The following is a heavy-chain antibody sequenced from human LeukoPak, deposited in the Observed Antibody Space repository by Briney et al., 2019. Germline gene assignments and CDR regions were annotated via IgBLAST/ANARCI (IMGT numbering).Heavy chain of an antibody. CDR1: GFTFSDYG. CDR3: ARDPLGVSFIHYYFDY. Sequence: SLRLSCAASGFTFSDYGMHWVRQAPGKGLEWVAVISYDGSNKYYADSVKGRFTISRDNSKNTLYLQMNSLRAEDTAVYYCARDPLGVSFIHYYFDYWGQGTLVTVSS. V-gene: IGHV3-30*19. J-gene: IGHJ4*02. D-gene: IGHD3-16*01. CDR2: ISYDGSNK.